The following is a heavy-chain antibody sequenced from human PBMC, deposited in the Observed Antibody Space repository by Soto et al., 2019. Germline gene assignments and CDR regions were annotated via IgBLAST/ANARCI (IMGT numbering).Heavy chain of an antibody. CDR1: GFTFDDYA. CDR2: ISWNSGSI. CDR3: AKVGRYCSGGSGTYYYYYMDV. Sequence: EVQLVESGGGLVQPGRSLRLSCAASGFTFDDYAMHWVRQAPGKGLEWVSGISWNSGSIGYADSVKGRFTISRDNAKNALYLQMNSLRAEDTALYYCAKVGRYCSGGSGTYYYYYMDVWGKGTTVTVSS. V-gene: IGHV3-9*01. J-gene: IGHJ6*03. D-gene: IGHD2-15*01.